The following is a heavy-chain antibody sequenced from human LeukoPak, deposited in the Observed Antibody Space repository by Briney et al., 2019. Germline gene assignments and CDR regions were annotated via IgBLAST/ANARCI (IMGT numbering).Heavy chain of an antibody. CDR1: GGSISSGDYY. CDR3: ARDLSHRPNYDILTGYFDYYYYGMDV. D-gene: IGHD3-9*01. CDR2: IYYSGST. V-gene: IGHV4-30-4*01. Sequence: SETLSLTCTVSGGSISSGDYYWSWIRQPPGKGLEWIGYIYYSGSTYYNPSLKSRVTISVDTSKNQFSLKLSSVTAADTAVYYCARDLSHRPNYDILTGYFDYYYYGMDVWGQGTTVTVSS. J-gene: IGHJ6*02.